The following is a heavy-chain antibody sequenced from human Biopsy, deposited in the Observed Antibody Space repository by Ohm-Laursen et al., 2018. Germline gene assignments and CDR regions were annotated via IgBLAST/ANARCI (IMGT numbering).Heavy chain of an antibody. CDR3: AALVPT. V-gene: IGHV3-15*01. CDR2: IKSNTDGGTA. J-gene: IGHJ3*01. Sequence: GSLRLSCAASGFPFSNAWMTWVRQAPGKGPEWVGHIKSNTDGGTADYAAPVKGRFTISRDDSKNTLYLQMNNLKTEDTALYYCAALVPTWGQGTMVTVSS. CDR1: GFPFSNAW. D-gene: IGHD6-25*01.